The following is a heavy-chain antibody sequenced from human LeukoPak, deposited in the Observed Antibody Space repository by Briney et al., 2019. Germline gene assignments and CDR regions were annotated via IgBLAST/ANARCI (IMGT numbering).Heavy chain of an antibody. CDR3: ARQLPHPYAPGFDI. V-gene: IGHV3-30*04. Sequence: PGRSLRLSCAASGFTFSSYAMHWVRQAPGKGLEWVAVISYDGSNKYYADSVKGRFTISRDNAKDSLYLQMNSLRAEDTAVYYCARQLPHPYAPGFDIWGKGTMVTVSS. CDR2: ISYDGSNK. CDR1: GFTFSSYA. D-gene: IGHD1-1*01. J-gene: IGHJ3*02.